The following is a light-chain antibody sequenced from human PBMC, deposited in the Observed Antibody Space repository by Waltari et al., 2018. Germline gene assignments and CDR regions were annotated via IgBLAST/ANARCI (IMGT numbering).Light chain of an antibody. CDR1: QNIYSN. CDR3: QHYYDNPYS. CDR2: AAS. J-gene: IGKJ2*03. Sequence: IQLTQSPSSLSASVGDRVTISCRASQNIYSNLAWYQQKPGKAPKLLIYAASSLQSGIPSRFSGSGSGTDFTLTISSLQPEDSAAYYCQHYYDNPYSFGQGTKVEIK. V-gene: IGKV1-6*01.